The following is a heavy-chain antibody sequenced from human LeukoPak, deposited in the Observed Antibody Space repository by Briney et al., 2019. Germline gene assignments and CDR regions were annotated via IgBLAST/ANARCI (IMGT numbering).Heavy chain of an antibody. D-gene: IGHD3-10*01. V-gene: IGHV3-23*01. Sequence: GGSLRLSCAASGFTFSSYAMSWVRQAPGKGLEWVSAISGSGGSTYYADSVKGRFTIYRDNSKNTLYLQMNSLRAEDTAVYYCAKRPGYGSGSYTRGGYWGQGTLVTVSS. CDR3: AKRPGYGSGSYTRGGY. CDR2: ISGSGGST. CDR1: GFTFSSYA. J-gene: IGHJ4*02.